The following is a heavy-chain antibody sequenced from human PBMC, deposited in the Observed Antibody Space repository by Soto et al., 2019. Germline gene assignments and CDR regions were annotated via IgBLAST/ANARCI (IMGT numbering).Heavy chain of an antibody. J-gene: IGHJ6*02. CDR2: IYASGTT. V-gene: IGHV4-59*11. CDR1: GASISSHY. Sequence: QVQLQESGPGLVKPSETLSLTCTVSGASISSHYWSWIRQAPGKGLEWIGYIYASGTTNYNPSLESRVPISIDTSTNHFPLKMTSVTAADTALYYCATVPPIYGMDVWGQGTTVTVSS. CDR3: ATVPPIYGMDV.